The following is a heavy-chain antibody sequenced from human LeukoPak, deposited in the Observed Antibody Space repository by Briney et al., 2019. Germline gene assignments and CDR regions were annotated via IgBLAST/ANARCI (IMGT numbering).Heavy chain of an antibody. V-gene: IGHV3-30*04. J-gene: IGHJ4*02. Sequence: GRSLRLSCAASGFTFSSYAMHWVRQAPGKGLEWVAVISYDGSNKYYADSVKGRFTISRDNSKNTLYLRMDSLRAEDTAVYYCASPNSMAGTHYFHYWGQGTLVTVSS. CDR3: ASPNSMAGTHYFHY. D-gene: IGHD6-19*01. CDR2: ISYDGSNK. CDR1: GFTFSSYA.